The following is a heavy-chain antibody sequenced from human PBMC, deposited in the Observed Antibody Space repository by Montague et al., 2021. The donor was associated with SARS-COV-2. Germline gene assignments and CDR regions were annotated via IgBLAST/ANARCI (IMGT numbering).Heavy chain of an antibody. V-gene: IGHV3-23*01. Sequence: SLRLSCATSGFTFSSSAMNWVRQAPGKGLEWVSSISGSGGDTNYADFAKGRFTTSRDNSQNTLYLQMHSLTVEDTAVYLCAKPTRGSGSGWGQGTLVTVSS. CDR1: GFTFSSSA. D-gene: IGHD3-10*01. J-gene: IGHJ4*02. CDR3: AKPTRGSGSG. CDR2: ISGSGGDT.